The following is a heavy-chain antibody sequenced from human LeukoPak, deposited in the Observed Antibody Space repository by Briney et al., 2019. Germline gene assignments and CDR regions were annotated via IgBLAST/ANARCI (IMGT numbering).Heavy chain of an antibody. Sequence: PSETLSLTCAVYGGSFSGYYWSWIRQPPGKGLEWIGYMYYSGSTNYNPSLKSRVTISVDTSKNQFSLKLSSVTAADTAVYYCASSSGYHHWGQGTLVTVSS. CDR1: GGSFSGYY. CDR3: ASSSGYHH. V-gene: IGHV4-59*01. J-gene: IGHJ5*02. D-gene: IGHD3-22*01. CDR2: MYYSGST.